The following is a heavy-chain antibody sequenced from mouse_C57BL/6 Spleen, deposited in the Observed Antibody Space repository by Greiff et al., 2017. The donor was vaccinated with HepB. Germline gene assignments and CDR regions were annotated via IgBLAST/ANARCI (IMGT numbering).Heavy chain of an antibody. J-gene: IGHJ1*03. Sequence: VQLQQSGAELVKPGASVKLSCTASGFNIKDYYMHWVKQRPEQGLEWIGRIDPEDGETKYAPKFQGKATITADTSSNTAYLQLSSLTSEDTAVYSCTKRGSTVVYWYFDDWGKGTTVTVSS. CDR3: TKRGSTVVYWYFDD. D-gene: IGHD1-1*01. V-gene: IGHV14-2*01. CDR1: GFNIKDYY. CDR2: IDPEDGET.